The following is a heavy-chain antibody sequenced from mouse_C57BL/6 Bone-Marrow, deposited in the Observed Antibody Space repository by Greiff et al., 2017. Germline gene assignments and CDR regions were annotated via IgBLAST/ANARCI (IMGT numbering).Heavy chain of an antibody. J-gene: IGHJ4*01. Sequence: EVMLVESGGGLVKPGGSLKLSCAASGFTFSSYAMSWVRQTPEKRLEWVATISDGGSYTYYPDNVKGRFTISRDNAKNNLYLQMSHLKSADTAMYYCARERLRRASYSAMDYWGQGTSVTVSS. CDR2: ISDGGSYT. CDR1: GFTFSSYA. D-gene: IGHD2-4*01. CDR3: ARERLRRASYSAMDY. V-gene: IGHV5-4*01.